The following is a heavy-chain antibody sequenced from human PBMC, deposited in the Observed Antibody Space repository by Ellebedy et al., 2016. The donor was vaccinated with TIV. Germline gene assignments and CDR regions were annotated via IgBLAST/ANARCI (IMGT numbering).Heavy chain of an antibody. CDR1: GLTFSGDR. J-gene: IGHJ4*02. D-gene: IGHD2-15*01. V-gene: IGHV3-7*01. Sequence: GESLKISXAASGLTFSGDRMTWVRQAPGKGLEWVANINGDGSAIQYADSVEGRFTISRDNAKNSLYLQMNSLRVEDTAVYYCTRNLGHYLLSDWGQGSLVTVSS. CDR2: INGDGSAI. CDR3: TRNLGHYLLSD.